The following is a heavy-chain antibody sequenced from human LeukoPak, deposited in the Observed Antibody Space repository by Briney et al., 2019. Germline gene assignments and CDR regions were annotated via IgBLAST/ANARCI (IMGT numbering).Heavy chain of an antibody. CDR1: GYTFTSYG. J-gene: IGHJ5*02. CDR2: ITAYNGNT. D-gene: IGHD1-26*01. V-gene: IGHV1-18*01. CDR3: ARDRQGWELRGWFDP. Sequence: ASVKVSCKASGYTFTSYGISWVRQAPGQGLEWMGWITAYNGNTNYAQKLQGRVTMTTYTSTSTAYMELRSLRSDDTAVYYCARDRQGWELRGWFDPWGQGTLVTASS.